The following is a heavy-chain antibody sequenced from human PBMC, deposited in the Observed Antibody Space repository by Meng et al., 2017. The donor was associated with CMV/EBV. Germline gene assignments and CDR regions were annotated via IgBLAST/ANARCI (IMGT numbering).Heavy chain of an antibody. CDR1: GFTFSSYA. J-gene: IGHJ6*02. CDR3: AKDLEDGSSWSGYYTAYYYGMDV. D-gene: IGHD3-3*01. Sequence: GESLKISCAASGFTFSSYAMSWVRQAPGKGLEWVSVIYSGGSGTYYADSVKGRFTISRDNSKNTLYLQMNSLRAEDTAVYYCAKDLEDGSSWSGYYTAYYYGMDVWGQGTTVTVSS. CDR2: IYSGGSGT. V-gene: IGHV3-23*03.